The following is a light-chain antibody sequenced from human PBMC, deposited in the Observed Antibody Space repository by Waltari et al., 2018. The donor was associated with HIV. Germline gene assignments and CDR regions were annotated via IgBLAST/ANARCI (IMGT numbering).Light chain of an antibody. CDR3: QQYNNWPRT. CDR2: GAS. CDR1: QSVSSH. Sequence: TQSPATLSVAPEARATVSCRASQSVSSHLAWYQQKSGQAPRLLIYGASSRATGIPARISGTGSGTEFTLTISSLQSEDFAVYYCQQYNNWPRTFGQGTKVEIK. J-gene: IGKJ1*01. V-gene: IGKV3-15*01.